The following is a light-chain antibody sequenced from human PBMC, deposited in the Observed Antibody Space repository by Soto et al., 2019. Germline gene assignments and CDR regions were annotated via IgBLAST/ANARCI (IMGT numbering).Light chain of an antibody. J-gene: IGLJ1*01. CDR1: SSDVGYYNF. CDR3: HSYCSSSTLYV. CDR2: DVT. Sequence: QSVLTQPASVSGSPGQSITISCTGTSSDVGYYNFVSWYQHHPGKAPNLLIYDVTNRPSGVSNRFSGSKSGNTASLTISGRQDEDEDDYYCHSYCSSSTLYVFGAGTKVTVL. V-gene: IGLV2-14*03.